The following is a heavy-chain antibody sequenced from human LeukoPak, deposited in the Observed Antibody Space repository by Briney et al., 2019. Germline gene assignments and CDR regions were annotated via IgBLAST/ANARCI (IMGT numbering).Heavy chain of an antibody. D-gene: IGHD2-15*01. CDR3: ARASLGYCSGGRCYHIDY. CDR2: ISYDGSNK. J-gene: IGHJ4*02. CDR1: GFTFSSYA. Sequence: GGSLRLSCAASGFTFSSYAMHWVRQAPGKGLEWVAVISYDGSNKYYADSVKGRFTISRDNSKNTLYLQMNSLRAEDTAVYYCARASLGYCSGGRCYHIDYWGQGTLVTVSS. V-gene: IGHV3-30-3*01.